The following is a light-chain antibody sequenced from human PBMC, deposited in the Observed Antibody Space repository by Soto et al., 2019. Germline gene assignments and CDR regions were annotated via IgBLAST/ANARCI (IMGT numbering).Light chain of an antibody. Sequence: DIQMTQSPSSVSASVVDTVTISCRASQTISTYLHWYQQKPGKAPKLLIYDASSLESGVPSRFSGSGSGTDFTLTISSLQPEDFATYYCQQSYSTLLTFGGGTKVDIK. J-gene: IGKJ4*01. CDR2: DAS. CDR3: QQSYSTLLT. CDR1: QTISTY. V-gene: IGKV1-39*01.